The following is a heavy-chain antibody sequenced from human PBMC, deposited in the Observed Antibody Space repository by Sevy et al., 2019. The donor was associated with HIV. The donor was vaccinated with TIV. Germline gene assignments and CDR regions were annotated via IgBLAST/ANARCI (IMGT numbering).Heavy chain of an antibody. V-gene: IGHV3-21*01. J-gene: IGHJ4*02. D-gene: IGHD2-15*01. CDR3: ARDRESIVVVVAALDY. CDR1: GFTFSSYS. CDR2: ISSSSSYI. Sequence: GGSLRLSCAASGFTFSSYSMNWVRQAPGKGLEWVSSISSSSSYIYYAHSVKGRFTISRDNAKNSLYLQMNSLRAEDTAVYYCARDRESIVVVVAALDYWGQGTLVTVSS.